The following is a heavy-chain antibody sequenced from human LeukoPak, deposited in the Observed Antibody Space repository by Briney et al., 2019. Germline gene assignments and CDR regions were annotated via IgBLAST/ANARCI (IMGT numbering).Heavy chain of an antibody. CDR2: ISSSSSYI. D-gene: IGHD3-10*01. V-gene: IGHV3-21*01. Sequence: PGGSLRLSCAASGFTFSSYSMNWVRQAPGKGLEWVSSISSSSSYIYYADSVKGRFTISRDNAKNSLYLQMNSLRVEDTAVYYCARDPLHSGSYYSYYDYWGQGTLVTVSS. CDR3: ARDPLHSGSYYSYYDY. J-gene: IGHJ4*02. CDR1: GFTFSSYS.